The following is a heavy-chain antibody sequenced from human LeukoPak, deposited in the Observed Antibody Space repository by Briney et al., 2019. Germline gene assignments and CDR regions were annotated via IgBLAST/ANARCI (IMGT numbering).Heavy chain of an antibody. V-gene: IGHV4-59*01. D-gene: IGHD3-22*01. J-gene: IGHJ4*02. Sequence: LXLTXTXXGGSIXXYYWSWIRQPPGKXLEWIGYIYYSGSTNYNPSLKSRVTISVDTSKNQFSLKLSSVTAADTAVYYCASYSYYYDSSGYFDYWGQGTLVTVSS. CDR1: GGSIXXYY. CDR2: IYYSGST. CDR3: ASYSYYYDSSGYFDY.